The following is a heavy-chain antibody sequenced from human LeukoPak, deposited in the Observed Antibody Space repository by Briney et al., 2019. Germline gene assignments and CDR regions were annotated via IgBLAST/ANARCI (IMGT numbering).Heavy chain of an antibody. V-gene: IGHV3-23*01. Sequence: GGSLRLSCAASGFTFSSYAMSWVRQAPGKGLEWVSAISGSGGSTYYADSVKGRFTISRDNSKNTLYLQMNSLGAEDTAVYYCAKMGGYYYDSSGYYYLLWGQGTLVTVSS. CDR3: AKMGGYYYDSSGYYYLL. D-gene: IGHD3-22*01. CDR2: ISGSGGST. CDR1: GFTFSSYA. J-gene: IGHJ4*02.